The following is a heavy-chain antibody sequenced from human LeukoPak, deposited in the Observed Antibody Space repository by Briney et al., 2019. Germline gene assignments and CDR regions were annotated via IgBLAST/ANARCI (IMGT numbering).Heavy chain of an antibody. Sequence: ASVKVSCKASGYTFTSYYMHWVRQAPGQGLEWMGIINPSGGSTSYAQKFQGRVTMTRDTSTSTVYMELSSLRSEDTAVYYCARDRSGSGSYPSYYFDYWSQGTLVTVSS. CDR3: ARDRSGSGSYPSYYFDY. J-gene: IGHJ4*02. D-gene: IGHD3-10*01. V-gene: IGHV1-46*01. CDR2: INPSGGST. CDR1: GYTFTSYY.